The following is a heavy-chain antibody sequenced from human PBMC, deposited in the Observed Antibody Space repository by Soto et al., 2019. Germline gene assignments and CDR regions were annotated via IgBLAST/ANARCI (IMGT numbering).Heavy chain of an antibody. Sequence: GGSLRLSCAASGFSFITYHMNWVRQDPGNGLEWVSSIDASSTHIYYADSVKGRFTLSRDNGKSSLYLQMDSLRAEDTALYYCVRQQYDFLVDPWGQGTLVTVSS. CDR2: IDASSTHI. CDR1: GFSFITYH. J-gene: IGHJ5*02. D-gene: IGHD3-16*01. CDR3: VRQQYDFLVDP. V-gene: IGHV3-21*01.